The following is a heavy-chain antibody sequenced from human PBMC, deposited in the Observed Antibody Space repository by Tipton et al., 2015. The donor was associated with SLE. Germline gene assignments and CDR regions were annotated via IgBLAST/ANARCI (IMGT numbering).Heavy chain of an antibody. CDR1: GGSISSGGYY. CDR3: ARDSPHDPFDY. Sequence: TLSLTCTVSGGSISSGGYYWSWIRQPPGKGLEWIGYIYYSGSTYYNPSLKSRVTISVDTSKNQFSLKLSSVTAADTAVYYCARDSPHDPFDYWGQGTLVTVSS. CDR2: IYYSGST. J-gene: IGHJ4*02. D-gene: IGHD1-1*01. V-gene: IGHV4-30-4*01.